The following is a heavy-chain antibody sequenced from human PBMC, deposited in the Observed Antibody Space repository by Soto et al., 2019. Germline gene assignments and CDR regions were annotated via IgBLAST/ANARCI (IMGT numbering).Heavy chain of an antibody. CDR3: VRDRLHASDF. Sequence: QVQLVQSGAEVKKPGASVKVSCKTSGYTFTSSGISWVRQAPGQGLEWMGWISTNSGNTNYAQKLQGRVTLTTDTSTSTVYLELRSLTSDDTAVYYCVRDRLHASDFRAKGTMVTVSS. CDR2: ISTNSGNT. J-gene: IGHJ3*01. CDR1: GYTFTSSG. V-gene: IGHV1-18*01.